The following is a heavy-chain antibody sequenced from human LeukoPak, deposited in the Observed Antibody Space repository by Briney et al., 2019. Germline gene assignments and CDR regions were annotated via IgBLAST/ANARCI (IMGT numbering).Heavy chain of an antibody. CDR1: GFTVSSNY. CDR2: LHSGGST. J-gene: IGHJ6*04. D-gene: IGHD1-1*01. Sequence: GGSLRLSCAASGFTVSSNYMSWVRQAPGKGLEWVSLLHSGGSTYYADSVKGRFPISRDNSKNTLYLQMNSLRGEDTAVYYCARVLGWKRLDVWGKGTTVTISS. CDR3: ARVLGWKRLDV. V-gene: IGHV3-53*01.